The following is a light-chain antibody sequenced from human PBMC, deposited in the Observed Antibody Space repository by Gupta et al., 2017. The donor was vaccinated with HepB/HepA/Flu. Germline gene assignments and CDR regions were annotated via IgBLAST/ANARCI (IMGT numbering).Light chain of an antibody. J-gene: IGKJ4*01. Sequence: DIQMTQSPSSLSASVGDRVTMTCRASQSIAGYLNWYQQRPGKAPNLLIYDASTLQTGVPSRFSGSASVTDFTLTISSLQPEDFGTYYCQQSYSIPLTFGGGTKVQIK. CDR1: QSIAGY. CDR2: DAS. CDR3: QQSYSIPLT. V-gene: IGKV1-39*01.